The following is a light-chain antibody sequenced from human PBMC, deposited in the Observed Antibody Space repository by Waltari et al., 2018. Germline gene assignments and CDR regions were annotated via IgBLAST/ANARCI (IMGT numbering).Light chain of an antibody. CDR2: DIN. J-gene: IGLJ2*01. Sequence: QSPLTHPRSLSGSPGQSFTITCIRTSCDVGGYNYVSWYQHHSGQAPKLIIYDINKLPSGVPDRFSGSRSGNTASLTISRLQAEDEADYYCSSYAGSDTFVVLGGGTKVTVL. CDR3: SSYAGSDTFVV. V-gene: IGLV2-11*01. CDR1: SCDVGGYNY.